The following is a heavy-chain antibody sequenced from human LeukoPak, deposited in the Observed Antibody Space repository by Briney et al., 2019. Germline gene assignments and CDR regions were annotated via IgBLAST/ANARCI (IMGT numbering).Heavy chain of an antibody. CDR3: AKRIKLYYFDY. V-gene: IGHV3-23*01. CDR2: ISGSGGST. D-gene: IGHD2/OR15-2a*01. CDR1: GFTFSDYY. Sequence: PGGSLRLSCAASGFTFSDYYMSWIRQAPGKGLEWVSAISGSGGSTYYADSVKGRFTISRDNSKNTLYLQMNSLRAEDTAVYYCAKRIKLYYFDYWGQGTLVTVSS. J-gene: IGHJ4*02.